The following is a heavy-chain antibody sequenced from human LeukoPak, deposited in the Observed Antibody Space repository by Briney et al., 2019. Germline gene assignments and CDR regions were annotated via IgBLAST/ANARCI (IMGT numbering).Heavy chain of an antibody. Sequence: PGGSLRLSCAVSGFTFSSYNMHWVRQAPGKGLECISYISSTSSTIYYADSVKGRLTISRDNAKNLLYLQMNSLRAEDTAVYYCANPAFFGVVIPGYWGQGTLVTVSS. CDR3: ANPAFFGVVIPGY. J-gene: IGHJ4*02. CDR1: GFTFSSYN. CDR2: ISSTSSTI. D-gene: IGHD3-3*01. V-gene: IGHV3-48*04.